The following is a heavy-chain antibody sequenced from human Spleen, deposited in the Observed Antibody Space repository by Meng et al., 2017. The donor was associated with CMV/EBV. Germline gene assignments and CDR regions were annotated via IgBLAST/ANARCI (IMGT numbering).Heavy chain of an antibody. CDR1: GFSLSTSGVG. CDR2: IYWNDDK. CDR3: ARRGDIVVVPAAIVGWFDP. Sequence: SGPTLVKPTQPLTLTCTFSGFSLSTSGVGVGWIRQPPGKALEWLALIYWNDDKRYSPSLKSRLTITKDTSKNQVVLTMTNMVPVDTATYYCARRGDIVVVPAAIVGWFDPWGQGTLVTVSS. J-gene: IGHJ5*02. D-gene: IGHD2-2*02. V-gene: IGHV2-5*01.